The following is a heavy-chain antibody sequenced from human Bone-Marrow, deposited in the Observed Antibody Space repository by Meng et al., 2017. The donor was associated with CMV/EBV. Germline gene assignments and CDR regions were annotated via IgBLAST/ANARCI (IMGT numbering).Heavy chain of an antibody. CDR3: ASSFGVDPNWFDP. V-gene: IGHV5-51*01. Sequence: GGSLRLSRAASGFTFSSHTMHWVRQMPGKGLEWMGIIYPGDSDTRYSPSFQGQVTISADKSISTAYLQWSSLKASDTAMYYCASSFGVDPNWFDPWGQGTLVTVSS. J-gene: IGHJ5*02. CDR1: GFTFSSHT. D-gene: IGHD3-3*01. CDR2: IYPGDSDT.